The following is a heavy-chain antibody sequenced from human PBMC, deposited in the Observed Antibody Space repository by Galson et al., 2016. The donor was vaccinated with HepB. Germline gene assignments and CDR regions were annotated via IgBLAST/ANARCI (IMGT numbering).Heavy chain of an antibody. CDR1: GFTFSDYD. CDR2: ISWDGITT. D-gene: IGHD2-15*01. Sequence: SLRLSCAASGFTFSDYDMHWVRQGPGKGLEWVSLISWDGITTYYADSVKGRFTISRDNSKNSLYLRMNGLTTEDAALYYCVATPNRLLDSWGQGTLVTVSS. CDR3: VATPNRLLDS. J-gene: IGHJ4*02. V-gene: IGHV3-43*01.